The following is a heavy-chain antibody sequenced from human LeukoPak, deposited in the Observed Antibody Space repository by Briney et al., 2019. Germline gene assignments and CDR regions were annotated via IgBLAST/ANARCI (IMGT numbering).Heavy chain of an antibody. CDR2: IIPIFGTA. V-gene: IGHV1-69*13. Sequence: SVKVSCKASGGTFSSYAISWVRQAPGQGLEWMGGIIPIFGTANYAQKFQGRVTITADESTSTAYMELSSLRSEDTAVYYCARSVVPAAIRNYYYGMDVWGQGTTVTVS. D-gene: IGHD2-2*02. CDR3: ARSVVPAAIRNYYYGMDV. J-gene: IGHJ6*02. CDR1: GGTFSSYA.